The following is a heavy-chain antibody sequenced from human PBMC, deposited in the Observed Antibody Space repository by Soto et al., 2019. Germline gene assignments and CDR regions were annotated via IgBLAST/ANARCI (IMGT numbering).Heavy chain of an antibody. CDR2: IGTAGDT. Sequence: PGGSLRLSCAASGFTFSSYDMHWVRQATGKGLEWVSAIGTAGDTYYPGSVKGRFTISRENAKNSLYLQMNSLRAGDTAVYYCARGTTSSGIDYWGQGTLVTVSS. D-gene: IGHD6-19*01. V-gene: IGHV3-13*01. CDR3: ARGTTSSGIDY. J-gene: IGHJ4*02. CDR1: GFTFSSYD.